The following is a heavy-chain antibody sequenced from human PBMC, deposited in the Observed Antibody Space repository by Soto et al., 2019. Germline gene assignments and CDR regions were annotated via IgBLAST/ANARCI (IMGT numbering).Heavy chain of an antibody. V-gene: IGHV1-2*02. CDR2: INPATGAA. D-gene: IGHD3-3*01. CDR1: GYPVTAYY. J-gene: IGHJ3*02. CDR3: ARGGGVGVAGSAAFDM. Sequence: QLHLVQSGAVVKKPGASVMVSCSASGYPVTAYYMHWVRQAPGRGLEWMGGINPATGAAKYTQTFQGRVTMTRDTSTSPAFMELSGLTSEDTAGFYCARGGGVGVAGSAAFDMWGQGTLVTVSS.